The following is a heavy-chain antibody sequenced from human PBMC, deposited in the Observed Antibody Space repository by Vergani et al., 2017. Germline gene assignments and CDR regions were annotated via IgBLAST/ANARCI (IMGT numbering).Heavy chain of an antibody. D-gene: IGHD2-21*01. CDR2: IYYDGSKK. CDR3: VREGSYCGSTTCRNPSYVYYYHMDA. V-gene: IGHV3-33*01. Sequence: QVQLVESGGGVVQPGRSLRLSCTSSGFTFSTYAMHCVRQAPGKGLEWVAIIYYDGSKKYYADSVKGRFTISRDNSRNTLDLLLSSLRAEDTAIYYCVREGSYCGSTTCRNPSYVYYYHMDAWGEGTPVTVSS. J-gene: IGHJ6*03. CDR1: GFTFSTYA.